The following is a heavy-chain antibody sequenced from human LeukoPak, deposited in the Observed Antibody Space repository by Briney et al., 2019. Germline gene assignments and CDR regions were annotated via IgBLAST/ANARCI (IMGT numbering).Heavy chain of an antibody. CDR2: INHSGST. D-gene: IGHD3-3*01. V-gene: IGHV4-39*07. CDR1: GGSISSSSYY. J-gene: IGHJ4*02. Sequence: SETLSLTCTVSGGSISSSSYYWSWIRQPPGKGLEWIGEINHSGSTNYNPSLKSRVTISVDTSKNQFSLKLSSVTAADTAVYYCARGRGNYDFWSGYLCYFDYWGQGTLVTVSS. CDR3: ARGRGNYDFWSGYLCYFDY.